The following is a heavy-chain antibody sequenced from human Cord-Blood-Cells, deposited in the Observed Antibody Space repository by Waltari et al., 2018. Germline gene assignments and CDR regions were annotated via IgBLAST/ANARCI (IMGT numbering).Heavy chain of an antibody. CDR1: GYTFTGYY. J-gene: IGHJ2*01. CDR2: INPNSGGT. CDR3: ARGAAGESYWYFDL. V-gene: IGHV1-2*04. Sequence: QVQLVQSGAEVKKPGASVKVSCKASGYTFTGYYMPWVRQAPGQGLEWMGWINPNSGGTNYAQKFQGWVNMTRDTSISTAYMELSRLRSDDTAVYYCARGAAGESYWYFDLWGRGTLVTVSS. D-gene: IGHD7-27*01.